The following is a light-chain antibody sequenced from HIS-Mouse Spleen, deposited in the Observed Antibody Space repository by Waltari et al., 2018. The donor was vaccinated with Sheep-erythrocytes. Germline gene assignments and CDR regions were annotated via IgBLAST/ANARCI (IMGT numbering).Light chain of an antibody. CDR2: DVS. V-gene: IGLV2-11*01. Sequence: QSALTQPRSVFGSPGQAVTISCTGTSSDVGGYNDVSWYQQPPGKAPKLMIYDVSKRPSGVPDRFSGSKSGNTASLTISGLQAEDEADYYCCSYAGSYNHVFATGTKVTVL. CDR3: CSYAGSYNHV. CDR1: SSDVGGYND. J-gene: IGLJ1*01.